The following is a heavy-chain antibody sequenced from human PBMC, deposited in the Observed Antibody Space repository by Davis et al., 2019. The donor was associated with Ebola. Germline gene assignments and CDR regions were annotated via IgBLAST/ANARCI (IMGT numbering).Heavy chain of an antibody. CDR3: ARAHNYGSYYYYGMDV. CDR2: TIPILGIA. D-gene: IGHD3-10*01. J-gene: IGHJ6*02. V-gene: IGHV1-69*02. CDR1: GGTFSSYT. Sequence: SVKVSCKASGGTFSSYTISWVRQAPGQGLEWMGRTIPILGIANYAQKFQGRVTITADKSTSTAYMELSSLRSEDTAVYYCARAHNYGSYYYYGMDVWGQGTTVTVSS.